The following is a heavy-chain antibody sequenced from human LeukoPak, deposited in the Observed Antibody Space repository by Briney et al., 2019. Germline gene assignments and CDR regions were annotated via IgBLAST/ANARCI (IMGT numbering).Heavy chain of an antibody. CDR2: ISSSSSYI. Sequence: GGSLRLSCAASGFTFSSYNMNWVRQAPGKGLEWVSSISSSSSYIYYADSVKGRFTISRDNAKNSLYLQMNSLRAEDTAVYYCAREDSYYYGSGSYPFDYWGQGTLVTVSS. J-gene: IGHJ4*02. CDR3: AREDSYYYGSGSYPFDY. CDR1: GFTFSSYN. D-gene: IGHD3-10*01. V-gene: IGHV3-21*01.